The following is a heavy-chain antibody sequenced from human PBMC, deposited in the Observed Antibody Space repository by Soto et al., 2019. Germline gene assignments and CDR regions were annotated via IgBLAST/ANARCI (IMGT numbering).Heavy chain of an antibody. V-gene: IGHV1-3*01. CDR2: INAGNGNT. CDR3: AIHPLYSSRWKYFQH. D-gene: IGHD6-13*01. J-gene: IGHJ1*01. CDR1: GYTFTSYA. Sequence: ASVKVSCKASGYTFTSYAMHWVRQAPGQRLEWMGWINAGNGNTKYSQKFQGRVAITRDTSASTAYMELSSLRSEDTAVYYCAIHPLYSSRWKYFQHWGQGTLVPVSS.